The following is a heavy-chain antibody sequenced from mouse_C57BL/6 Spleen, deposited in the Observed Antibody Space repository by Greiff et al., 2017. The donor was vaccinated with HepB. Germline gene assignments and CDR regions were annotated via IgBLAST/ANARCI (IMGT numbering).Heavy chain of an antibody. J-gene: IGHJ2*01. D-gene: IGHD3-2*02. CDR3: TTQVY. Sequence: VQVVESGAELVRPGASVTLSCKASGYTFTDYEMHWVKQTPVHGLEWIGAIDPETGGTAYNQKFKGKAILTADKSSSTAYMELRSLTSEDSAVYYCTTQVYWGQGTTLTVSS. CDR1: GYTFTDYE. V-gene: IGHV1-15*01. CDR2: IDPETGGT.